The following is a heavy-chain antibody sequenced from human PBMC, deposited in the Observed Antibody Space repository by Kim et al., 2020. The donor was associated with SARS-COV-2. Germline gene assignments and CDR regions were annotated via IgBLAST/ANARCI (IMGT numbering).Heavy chain of an antibody. CDR3: ARGLSGTRGFYY. CDR2: INHSGST. CDR1: GGSFSGYY. J-gene: IGHJ4*02. Sequence: SETLSLTCAVYGGSFSGYYWSWIRQPPGKGLEWIGEINHSGSTNYNPSLKSRVTISVDTSKNQFSLKLSSVTAADTAVYYCARGLSGTRGFYYWGQGTLVTVSS. D-gene: IGHD1-7*01. V-gene: IGHV4-34*01.